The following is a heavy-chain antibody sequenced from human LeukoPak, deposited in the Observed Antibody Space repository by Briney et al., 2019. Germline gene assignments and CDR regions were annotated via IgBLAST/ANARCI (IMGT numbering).Heavy chain of an antibody. Sequence: GESLRLSCAASGFTFSSYAMSWVRQAPGKGLEWVSAISGSGGSTYYADSVKGWFTISRDNSKNTLYLQMNSLRAEDTAVYYCAKLVWSQYYYYYGMDVWGQGTTVTVSS. CDR1: GFTFSSYA. D-gene: IGHD3-3*01. CDR2: ISGSGGST. J-gene: IGHJ6*02. CDR3: AKLVWSQYYYYYGMDV. V-gene: IGHV3-23*01.